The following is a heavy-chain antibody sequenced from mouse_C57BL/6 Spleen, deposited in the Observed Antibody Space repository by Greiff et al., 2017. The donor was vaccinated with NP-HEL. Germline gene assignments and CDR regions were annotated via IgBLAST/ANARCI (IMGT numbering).Heavy chain of an antibody. CDR1: GFTFSSYA. CDR2: ISDGGSYT. Sequence: EVQGVESGGGLVKPGGSLKLSCAASGFTFSSYAMSWVRQTPEKRLEWVATISDGGSYTYYPDNVKGRFTISRDNAKNNLYLQMSHLKTEDTAMYYCARAGYYYGSSFFDDWGQGTTLTVSS. V-gene: IGHV5-4*01. CDR3: ARAGYYYGSSFFDD. D-gene: IGHD1-1*01. J-gene: IGHJ2*01.